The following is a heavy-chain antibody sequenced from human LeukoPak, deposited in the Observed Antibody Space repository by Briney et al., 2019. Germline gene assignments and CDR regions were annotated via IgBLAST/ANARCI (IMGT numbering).Heavy chain of an antibody. Sequence: SETLSLTCTVSGGSISSYYWSWIRQPAGKGLEWIGRIYYSGSTYYNPSLKSRVTISVDTSKNQFSLKLSSVTAADTAVYYCARDQMATTPLTHWGQGTLVTVSS. V-gene: IGHV4-4*07. J-gene: IGHJ4*02. CDR2: IYYSGST. CDR1: GGSISSYY. CDR3: ARDQMATTPLTH. D-gene: IGHD5-24*01.